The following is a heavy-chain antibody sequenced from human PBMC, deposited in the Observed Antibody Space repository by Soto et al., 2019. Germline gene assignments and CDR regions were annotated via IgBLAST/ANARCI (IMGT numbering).Heavy chain of an antibody. D-gene: IGHD6-19*01. V-gene: IGHV1-18*01. Sequence: QVQLVQSGAEVKKPGASVRVSCKTSGYTFTRYSISWVRQAPGQGLEWMGWISAYNGDTNYAQNLQGRVTMTTDASTSTAYMELRSLRSDDTAMYYCARDHAGSGWFRFDSWGQGTLVTVSS. CDR3: ARDHAGSGWFRFDS. J-gene: IGHJ4*02. CDR2: ISAYNGDT. CDR1: GYTFTRYS.